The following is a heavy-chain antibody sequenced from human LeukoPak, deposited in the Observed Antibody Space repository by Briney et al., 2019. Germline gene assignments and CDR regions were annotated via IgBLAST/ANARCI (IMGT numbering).Heavy chain of an antibody. CDR1: GFTFSSYE. CDR2: ISSSDSTI. V-gene: IGHV3-48*03. D-gene: IGHD1-1*01. Sequence: GGSLRLSCAASGFTFSSYEMNWVRQAPGKGLEWVSYISSSDSTIYYADSVKGRFTISRDNAKNSLYLQMNSLRAEDTAVYYCARVRRNRNDRSPYYMDVWGKGTTVTVSS. CDR3: ARVRRNRNDRSPYYMDV. J-gene: IGHJ6*03.